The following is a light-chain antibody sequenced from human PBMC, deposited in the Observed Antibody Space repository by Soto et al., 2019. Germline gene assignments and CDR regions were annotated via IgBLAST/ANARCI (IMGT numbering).Light chain of an antibody. J-gene: IGKJ1*01. CDR2: DVS. Sequence: DIQMTQSPSSLSASVGDRVTITCRASQGISNFLAWYQQRPGRAPKLLIYDVSTLQSGVPSRFSGSRSGTEFTLTISSLQPEDVAAYYCQKYNSAPPTFDQGTKVEIK. V-gene: IGKV1-27*01. CDR3: QKYNSAPPT. CDR1: QGISNF.